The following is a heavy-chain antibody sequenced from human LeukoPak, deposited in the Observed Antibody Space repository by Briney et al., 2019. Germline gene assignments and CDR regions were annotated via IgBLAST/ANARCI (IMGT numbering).Heavy chain of an antibody. CDR2: ISSSSGYI. J-gene: IGHJ5*02. CDR3: ARDSAARPPFDP. D-gene: IGHD6-6*01. Sequence: GGSLRLSCAASGFTFSSYSMNWVRQAPGKGLEWVSSISSSSGYIYYADSVKGRFTISRDNAKNSLYLQMNSLRAEDTAVYYCARDSAARPPFDPWGQGTLVTVSS. V-gene: IGHV3-21*01. CDR1: GFTFSSYS.